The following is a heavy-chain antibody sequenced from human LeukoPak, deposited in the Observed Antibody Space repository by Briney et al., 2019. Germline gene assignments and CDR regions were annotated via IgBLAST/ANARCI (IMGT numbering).Heavy chain of an antibody. CDR2: INHSGST. J-gene: IGHJ6*02. D-gene: IGHD3-22*01. CDR3: ARDRVFTMIVVVIKSYGMDV. CDR1: GGSFSGYY. Sequence: SETLSLTCAVYGGSFSGYYWSWIRQPPGKGLEWIGEINHSGSTNYNPSLKSRVTISVDTSKNQFSLKLSSVTAADTAVYYCARDRVFTMIVVVIKSYGMDVWGQGTTVTVSS. V-gene: IGHV4-34*01.